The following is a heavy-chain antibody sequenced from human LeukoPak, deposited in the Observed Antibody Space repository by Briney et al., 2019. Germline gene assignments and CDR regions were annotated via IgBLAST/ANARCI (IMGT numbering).Heavy chain of an antibody. Sequence: SETLSLTCSVSGGSISPYYWSWIRQPPGTGLEWIGYIYDSGNTHYNPSLKSRVTISLDMSKNQFSLKVTSVTAADTAVYYCARRSVGTTHFDLWGQGTLVTVSS. D-gene: IGHD2/OR15-2a*01. CDR1: GGSISPYY. CDR3: ARRSVGTTHFDL. CDR2: IYDSGNT. J-gene: IGHJ4*02. V-gene: IGHV4-59*08.